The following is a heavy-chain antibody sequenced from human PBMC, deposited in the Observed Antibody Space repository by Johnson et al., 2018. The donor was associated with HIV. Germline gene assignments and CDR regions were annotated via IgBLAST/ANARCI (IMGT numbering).Heavy chain of an antibody. CDR1: GFTVSSNY. V-gene: IGHV3-53*01. CDR2: FYSGGST. J-gene: IGHJ3*02. CDR3: ARGIQPDAFDI. Sequence: VQLVESGGRVVRPGGSLRLSCVASGFTVSSNYMSWVRQAPGKGLAWVSVFYSGGSTYYADSVKGRFTISRDNSKNTLYVQMNSRRAEDTAVYYCARGIQPDAFDIWGQGTMVTVSS. D-gene: IGHD2-2*01.